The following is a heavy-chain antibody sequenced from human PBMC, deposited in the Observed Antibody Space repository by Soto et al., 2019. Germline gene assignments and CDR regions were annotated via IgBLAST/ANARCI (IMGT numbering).Heavy chain of an antibody. J-gene: IGHJ6*02. CDR3: ARGSAIPGRSTYYGLDV. Sequence: EVQLVESGGGLVQPGGSLRLSCAASGFRFNTYWMNWVRQAPGKGLEWVANIKPDGTETYSVDSVKGRFTISRENAKSPRSLQTNNFRVEDSALYYCARGSAIPGRSTYYGLDVSGQGTKLTISS. D-gene: IGHD2-2*02. V-gene: IGHV3-7*04. CDR2: IKPDGTET. CDR1: GFRFNTYW.